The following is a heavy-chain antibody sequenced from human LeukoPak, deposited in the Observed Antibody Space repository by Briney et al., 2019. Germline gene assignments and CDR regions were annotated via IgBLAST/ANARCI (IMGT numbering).Heavy chain of an antibody. CDR1: GGSFSGYY. J-gene: IGHJ5*02. Sequence: PSETLSPTCAVYGGSFSGYYWSWLRQPPGKGLEWVGEINHSTSTNYNPSLKSRATISVDTSKNHFSLKLSSVTAADTAVYYCARGSGYYDTSGYYYLWGQGTLVTVSS. CDR3: ARGSGYYDTSGYYYL. V-gene: IGHV4-34*01. D-gene: IGHD3-22*01. CDR2: INHSTST.